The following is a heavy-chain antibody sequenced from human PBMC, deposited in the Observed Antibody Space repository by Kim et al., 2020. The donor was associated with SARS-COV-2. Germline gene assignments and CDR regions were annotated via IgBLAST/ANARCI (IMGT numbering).Heavy chain of an antibody. CDR3: ARVKRVGSSPHYYYGMDV. V-gene: IGHV4-39*01. Sequence: SETLSLTCTVSGGSISSSSYYWGWIRQPPGKGLEWIGSIYYSGSTYYNPSLKSRVTISVDTSKNQFSLKLSSVTAADTAVYYCARVKRVGSSPHYYYGMDVWGQGTTVTVSS. CDR2: IYYSGST. J-gene: IGHJ6*02. CDR1: GGSISSSSYY. D-gene: IGHD6-6*01.